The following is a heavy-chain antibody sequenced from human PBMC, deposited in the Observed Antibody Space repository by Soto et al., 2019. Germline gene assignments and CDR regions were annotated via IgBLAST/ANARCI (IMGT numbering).Heavy chain of an antibody. CDR2: IIPIQGKA. Sequence: QVQLVQSGAELKKPGSSVKVSCEASGGSFISYSFTWVRQAPGQGLEWMGRIIPIQGKANYSLKFQDRGTITADRSTRTAYMELRCLRPEDKAVYYCGKRLLFGDHGDMDVWGKGTTVTVSS. V-gene: IGHV1-69*02. J-gene: IGHJ6*03. CDR3: GKRLLFGDHGDMDV. D-gene: IGHD3-16*01. CDR1: GGSFISYS.